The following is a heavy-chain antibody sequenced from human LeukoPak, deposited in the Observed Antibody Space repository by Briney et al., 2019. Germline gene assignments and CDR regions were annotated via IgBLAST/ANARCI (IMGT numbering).Heavy chain of an antibody. CDR2: INWNGGST. J-gene: IGHJ3*02. Sequence: GSLRLSCAASGFTFDDYGMSWVRQAPGKGLEWVSGINWNGGSTGYADSVKGRFTISRDNAKNSLYLQMNSLRAEDTAVYYCATTHQLLYGDAFDIWGQGTMVTVSS. D-gene: IGHD2-2*02. V-gene: IGHV3-20*04. CDR3: ATTHQLLYGDAFDI. CDR1: GFTFDDYG.